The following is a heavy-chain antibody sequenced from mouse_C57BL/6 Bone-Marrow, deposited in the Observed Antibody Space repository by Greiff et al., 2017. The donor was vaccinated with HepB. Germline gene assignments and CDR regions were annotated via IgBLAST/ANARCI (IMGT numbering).Heavy chain of an antibody. J-gene: IGHJ4*01. V-gene: IGHV5-17*01. CDR2: ISSGSSTI. CDR1: GFTFSDYG. Sequence: EVKLVESGGGLVKPGGSLKLSCAASGFTFSDYGMHWVRQAPEKGLEWVAYISSGSSTIYYADTVKGRFTISRDNAKNTRFLQMTSLRSEDTAMYYCATCYAMDYWGQGTSVTVSS. CDR3: ATCYAMDY.